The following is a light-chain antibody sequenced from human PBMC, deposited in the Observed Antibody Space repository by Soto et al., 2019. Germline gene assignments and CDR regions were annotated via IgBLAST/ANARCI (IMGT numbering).Light chain of an antibody. J-gene: IGLJ2*01. CDR2: DVS. V-gene: IGLV2-14*01. Sequence: QSALTQPASVSGSPGQSITISCTGTSSDVGGYNYVSWYQQHPGKAPKLMIYDVSNRPSGVSNRFSGSKSGNTASLTISGLQAEDEADYYCSSNTSSSPLVFGGGTKLTVL. CDR3: SSNTSSSPLV. CDR1: SSDVGGYNY.